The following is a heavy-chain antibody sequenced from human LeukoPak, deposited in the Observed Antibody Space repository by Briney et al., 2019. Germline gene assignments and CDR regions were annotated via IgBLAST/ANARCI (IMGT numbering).Heavy chain of an antibody. Sequence: PSETLSLTCTVSGGPISSSSYYWGWIRQPPGKGLEWIGSIYYSGSSYYNPSLKSRVTISVDTSKNQFSLKLSSVTAADTAVYYCAREGSGYFTWFDPWGQGTLVTVSS. J-gene: IGHJ5*02. CDR1: GGPISSSSYY. CDR3: AREGSGYFTWFDP. D-gene: IGHD3-3*01. V-gene: IGHV4-39*07. CDR2: IYYSGSS.